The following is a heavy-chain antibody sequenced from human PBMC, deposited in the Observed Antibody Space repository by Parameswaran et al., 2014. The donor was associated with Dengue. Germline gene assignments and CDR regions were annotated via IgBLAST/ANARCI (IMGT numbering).Heavy chain of an antibody. CDR3: ARHLLVDYYFYYYMDV. J-gene: IGHJ6*03. CDR2: ISYSGST. Sequence: VRQAPGKGLEWIGSISYSGSTSYNPSLKSRVTISVDTSKNQFSLKLRSVTAADTAVYYCARHLLVDYYFYYYMDVWGKGATVTVSS. V-gene: IGHV4-39*01.